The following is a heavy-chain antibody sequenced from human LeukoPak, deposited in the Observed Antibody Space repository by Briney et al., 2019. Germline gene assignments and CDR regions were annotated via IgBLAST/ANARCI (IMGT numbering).Heavy chain of an antibody. V-gene: IGHV4-34*01. CDR3: ASLITMVRGVIITNWFDP. CDR2: INHSGST. CDR1: GGSFSGYY. J-gene: IGHJ5*02. D-gene: IGHD3-10*01. Sequence: PSETLSLTCAVYGGSFSGYYWSWIRQPPGKGLEWIGEINHSGSTNYNPSLKSRVTISVDTSKNQFSLKLSSVTAAGTAVYYCASLITMVRGVIITNWFDPWGQGTLVTVSS.